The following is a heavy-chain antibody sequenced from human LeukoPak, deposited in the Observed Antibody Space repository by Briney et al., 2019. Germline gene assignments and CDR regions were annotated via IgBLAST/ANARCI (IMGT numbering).Heavy chain of an antibody. CDR3: ARDTRSYDSSGYYFFDF. CDR1: GGSISSSNW. Sequence: SETLSLTCAVSGGSISSSNWWSWVRQPPGKGLEWIGEIYHSGSTNYNPSLKSRVTISVDKSKNQFSLKLSSVTAADTAVYYCARDTRSYDSSGYYFFDFWGQGTLVTVSS. V-gene: IGHV4-4*02. J-gene: IGHJ4*02. D-gene: IGHD3-22*01. CDR2: IYHSGST.